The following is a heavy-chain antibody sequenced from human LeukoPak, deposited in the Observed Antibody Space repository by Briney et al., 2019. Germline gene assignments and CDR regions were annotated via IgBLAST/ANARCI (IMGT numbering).Heavy chain of an antibody. V-gene: IGHV3-23*01. Sequence: PGESLRLSCAGSGFTFSSNAMSWVRQAPGKGLEWVSSISDSGDFTYYADSVKGRFTISRDNSKNTLFVQMSSLRAEDTAVYYCAKGSRQFSRDKAGPIDYWGQGTLVTVSS. D-gene: IGHD6-19*01. CDR2: ISDSGDFT. CDR3: AKGSRQFSRDKAGPIDY. CDR1: GFTFSSNA. J-gene: IGHJ4*02.